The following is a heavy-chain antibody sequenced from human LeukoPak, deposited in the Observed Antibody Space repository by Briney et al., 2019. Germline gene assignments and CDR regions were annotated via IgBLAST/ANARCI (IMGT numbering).Heavy chain of an antibody. D-gene: IGHD3-22*01. CDR2: IYYSGST. V-gene: IGHV4-59*01. CDR1: GGSISSYY. CDR3: ARGTYYDSSGYFNDAFDI. Sequence: SETLSLTCTVSGGSISSYYWSWNRQPPGKGLEWIGYIYYSGSTNYNPSLKSRVTISVDTSKNQFSLKLSSVTAADTAVYYCARGTYYDSSGYFNDAFDIWGQGTMVTVSS. J-gene: IGHJ3*02.